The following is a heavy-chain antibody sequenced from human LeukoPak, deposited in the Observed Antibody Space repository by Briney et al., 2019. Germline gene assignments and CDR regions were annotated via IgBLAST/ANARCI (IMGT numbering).Heavy chain of an antibody. Sequence: SETLSLTCTVSGGSISSYYWSWIRQPPGKGLEWIGYIYYSGSTTYNPSLKSRVTISVDTSKNQFSLKLSSVTAADTAVYYCARMRDGYNYGPFDYWGQGTLVTVSS. CDR3: ARMRDGYNYGPFDY. D-gene: IGHD5-24*01. J-gene: IGHJ4*02. CDR2: IYYSGST. CDR1: GGSISSYY. V-gene: IGHV4-59*08.